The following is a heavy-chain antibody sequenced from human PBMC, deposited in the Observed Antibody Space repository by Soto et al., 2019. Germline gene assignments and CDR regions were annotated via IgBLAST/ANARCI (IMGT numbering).Heavy chain of an antibody. J-gene: IGHJ6*02. CDR3: ARDRRGMGVVISLGMDV. CDR2: IIPIFGTA. D-gene: IGHD3-22*01. V-gene: IGHV1-69*01. Sequence: QVQLVQSGAEVKKPGSSVKVSCKASGGTFSSYAISWVRQAPGQGLEWMGGIIPIFGTANYAQKFQGRVTITADESTSTAYMELSSLRSEDTAVYYCARDRRGMGVVISLGMDVWGQGTTVTVSS. CDR1: GGTFSSYA.